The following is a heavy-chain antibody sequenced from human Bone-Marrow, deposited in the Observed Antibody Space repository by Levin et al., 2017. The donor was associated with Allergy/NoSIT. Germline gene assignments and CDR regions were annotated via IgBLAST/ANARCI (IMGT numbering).Heavy chain of an antibody. CDR1: GFTFSNAW. V-gene: IGHV3-15*01. CDR3: TTADSSSWYTVGVDLLDY. Sequence: PGGSLRLSCAASGFTFSNAWMSWVRQAPGKGLEWVGRIKSKTDGGTTDYAAPVKGRFTISRDDSKNTLYLQMNSLKTEDTAVYYCTTADSSSWYTVGVDLLDYWGQGTLVTVSS. J-gene: IGHJ4*02. D-gene: IGHD6-13*01. CDR2: IKSKTDGGTT.